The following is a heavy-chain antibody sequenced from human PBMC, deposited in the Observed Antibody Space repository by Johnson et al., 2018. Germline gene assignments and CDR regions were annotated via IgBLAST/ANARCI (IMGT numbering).Heavy chain of an antibody. CDR1: GFTVSSNY. CDR2: IYSGGST. CDR3: ARSHTNYDILTGYYYYGMDV. V-gene: IGHV3-53*01. J-gene: IGHJ6*02. D-gene: IGHD3-9*01. Sequence: EVQLVESGGGLIQXGGSLRLSCAASGFTVSSNYMSWVRQAPGKGLEWVSVIYSGGSTYYADSVKGRFTIPRDNSQNTLYLQMNSLSAEDTAVYYCARSHTNYDILTGYYYYGMDVWGQGTTVTVSS.